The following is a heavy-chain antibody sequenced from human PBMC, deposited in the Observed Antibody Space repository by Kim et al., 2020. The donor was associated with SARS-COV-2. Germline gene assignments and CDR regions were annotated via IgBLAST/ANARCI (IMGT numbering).Heavy chain of an antibody. D-gene: IGHD3-3*01. CDR1: GGSISSYY. CDR3: ARGTRRFTIFGVPYNWFDP. J-gene: IGHJ5*02. CDR2: IYYSGST. V-gene: IGHV4-59*13. Sequence: SETLSLTCTVSGGSISSYYWSWIRQPPGKGLEWIGYIYYSGSTNYNPSLKSRVTISVDTSKNQFSLKLSSVTAADTAVYYCARGTRRFTIFGVPYNWFDP.